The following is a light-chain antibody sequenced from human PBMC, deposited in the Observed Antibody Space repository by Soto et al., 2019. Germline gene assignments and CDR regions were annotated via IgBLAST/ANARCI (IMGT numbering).Light chain of an antibody. CDR3: QQYGTSPIT. Sequence: EIVLTQSPGTLALSPCERAALSCRASQSVSSSYLAWYQQKPGQAPRLLIYGASSRATGIPDRFSGSGSGTDFTLTISSLEPEDFAVYYCQQYGTSPITFGQGTRLEI. CDR1: QSVSSSY. J-gene: IGKJ5*01. CDR2: GAS. V-gene: IGKV3-20*01.